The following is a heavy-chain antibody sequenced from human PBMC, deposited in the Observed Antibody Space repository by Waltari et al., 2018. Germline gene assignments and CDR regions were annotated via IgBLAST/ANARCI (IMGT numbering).Heavy chain of an antibody. D-gene: IGHD3-10*01. J-gene: IGHJ5*02. V-gene: IGHV3-7*01. CDR2: TNQDGSEK. CDR1: GFSFSSYW. CDR3: ARGVASMIRGVVDWFDP. Sequence: EVQLVESGGGLVQPGGSLRLSCAASGFSFSSYWMSWVRQAPGKGLEWVANTNQDGSEKHYVDSVKGRFTVSRDNAKSSLYLQMNSLRADDTAVYYCARGVASMIRGVVDWFDPWGQGTLVTVSS.